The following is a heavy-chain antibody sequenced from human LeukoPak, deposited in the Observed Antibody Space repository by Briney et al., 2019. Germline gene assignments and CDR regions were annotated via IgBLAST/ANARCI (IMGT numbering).Heavy chain of an antibody. CDR3: GASRQYVGAFDI. CDR2: ISSSSSTI. J-gene: IGHJ3*02. Sequence: GGSLRLSCAASGFTFSSYELYWVRQAPGKGLEWVSYISSSSSTIKYADSVRGRFTISRADARESLFLQMNSLRAEDTAIYYCGASRQYVGAFDIWGQGTLVTVSS. D-gene: IGHD3-16*01. CDR1: GFTFSSYE. V-gene: IGHV3-48*03.